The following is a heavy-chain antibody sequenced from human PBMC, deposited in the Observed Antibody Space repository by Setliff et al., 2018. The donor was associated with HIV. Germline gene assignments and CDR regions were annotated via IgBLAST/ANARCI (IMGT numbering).Heavy chain of an antibody. D-gene: IGHD5-12*01. CDR1: GYSFTTSG. CDR3: ARDGRGYSGYVDPNYFDY. V-gene: IGHV7-4-1*02. CDR2: INTKTGKP. Sequence: ASVKVSCKASGYSFTTSGVSWVRQAPGQGLEWMGWINTKTGKPTYAQGFTGRFVFSLDTSVSTAYLQITSLKTEDTAVYYCARDGRGYSGYVDPNYFDYWGQGTPVTVSS. J-gene: IGHJ4*02.